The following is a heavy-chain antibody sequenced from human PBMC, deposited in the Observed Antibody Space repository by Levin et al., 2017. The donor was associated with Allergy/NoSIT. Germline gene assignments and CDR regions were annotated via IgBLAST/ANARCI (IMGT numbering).Heavy chain of an antibody. CDR3: AKARPTDCSSTSCYGGDYYYYMDV. J-gene: IGHJ6*03. CDR2: ISGSGGST. CDR1: GFTFSSYA. D-gene: IGHD2-2*01. Sequence: GGSLRLSCAASGFTFSSYAMSWVRQAPGKGLEWVSAISGSGGSTYYADSVKGRFTISRDNSKNTLYLQMNSLRAEDTAVYYCAKARPTDCSSTSCYGGDYYYYMDVWGKGTTVTVSS. V-gene: IGHV3-23*01.